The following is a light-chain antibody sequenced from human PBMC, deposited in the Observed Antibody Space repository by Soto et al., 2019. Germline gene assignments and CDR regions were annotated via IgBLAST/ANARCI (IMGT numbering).Light chain of an antibody. V-gene: IGKV1-5*03. Sequence: DVQMTQSPSTLSASVGDRVTISCRASQSVSSWLAWFQQKPGEAPKLLIYKASSLESWVSSRFSGSGSGTEFTLTISSLQPDDFATYYCQQYNTDPTFGQGTKVEV. CDR2: KAS. CDR3: QQYNTDPT. J-gene: IGKJ1*01. CDR1: QSVSSW.